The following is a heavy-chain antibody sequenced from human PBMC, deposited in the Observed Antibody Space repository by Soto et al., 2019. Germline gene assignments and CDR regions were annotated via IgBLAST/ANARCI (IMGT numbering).Heavy chain of an antibody. Sequence: PSETLSVTCTVSGGSVSSSSYSWGWIRQSPGKGLEWIGTIYSSENTYYNPSLLSRVTISVDTSKNQFSLKLSSVTAADTAVYYCARRYGASFDYWGQGTLVTVSS. CDR1: GGSVSSSSYS. V-gene: IGHV4-39*07. D-gene: IGHD4-17*01. J-gene: IGHJ4*02. CDR3: ARRYGASFDY. CDR2: IYSSENT.